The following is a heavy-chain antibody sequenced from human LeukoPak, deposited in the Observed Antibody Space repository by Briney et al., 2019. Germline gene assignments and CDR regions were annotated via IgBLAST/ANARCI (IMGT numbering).Heavy chain of an antibody. D-gene: IGHD2-21*02. CDR3: ASSGGAYCGGDCYADY. CDR2: IYYSGST. CDR1: GGSISSYY. Sequence: PSETLSLTCTVSGGSISSYYWSWIRQPPGKGLEWIGYIYYSGSTNYNPSLKSRVTISVDTSKNRFSLKLSSVTAADTAVYYCASSGGAYCGGDCYADYWGQGTLVTVSS. J-gene: IGHJ4*02. V-gene: IGHV4-59*12.